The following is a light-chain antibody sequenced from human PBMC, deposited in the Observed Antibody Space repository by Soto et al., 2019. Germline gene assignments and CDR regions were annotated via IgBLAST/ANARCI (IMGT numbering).Light chain of an antibody. Sequence: QLVLTQSPSASASLGDSVKLTCTLSSGHSSYAIAWHQQQPEKGPRYLMKLSSDGSHSKGDGIPDRFSGSSSGAERYLTISRLQSGDEADYYYQTLDTGARVVFGGGTKLTVL. CDR2: LSSDGSH. CDR1: SGHSSYA. CDR3: QTLDTGARVV. J-gene: IGLJ2*01. V-gene: IGLV4-69*01.